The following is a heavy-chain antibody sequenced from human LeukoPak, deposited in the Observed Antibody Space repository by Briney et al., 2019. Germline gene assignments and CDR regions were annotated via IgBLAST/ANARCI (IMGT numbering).Heavy chain of an antibody. CDR2: IFHTGST. Sequence: PSETLSLTCAVSGGSICSSNWWTWVRQPPGKGLEWIGEIFHTGSTNYNPSLKSRVTMLVDKSENQFSLKLSSVTAADTAIYYCARVRLQPGTRLLIPNYFDYWGRGTLVTVSS. CDR1: GGSICSSNW. D-gene: IGHD3-16*01. J-gene: IGHJ4*02. CDR3: ARVRLQPGTRLLIPNYFDY. V-gene: IGHV4-4*02.